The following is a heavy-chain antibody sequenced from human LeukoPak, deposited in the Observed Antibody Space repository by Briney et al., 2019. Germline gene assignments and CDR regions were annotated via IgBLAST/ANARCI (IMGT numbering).Heavy chain of an antibody. D-gene: IGHD6-13*01. CDR2: IYYSGST. Sequence: ASETLSLTCTVSGGSISSSSYYWGWIRQPPGKGLEWIGSIYYSGSTYYNPSLKSRVTISVDTSKNQFSLTLNSVTAADTAVYYCARESRRIAAAGPSYYMDVWGRGTTVTVSS. J-gene: IGHJ6*03. CDR3: ARESRRIAAAGPSYYMDV. V-gene: IGHV4-39*07. CDR1: GGSISSSSYY.